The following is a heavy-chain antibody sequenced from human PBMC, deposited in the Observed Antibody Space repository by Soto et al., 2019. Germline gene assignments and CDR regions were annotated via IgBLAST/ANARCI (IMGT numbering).Heavy chain of an antibody. CDR2: ISSSSSYI. V-gene: IGHV3-21*01. J-gene: IGHJ6*02. CDR1: GFTFSSYS. Sequence: GGSLRLSCAASGFTFSSYSMNWVRQAPGKGLEWVSSISSSSSYIYYADSVKGRFTISRDNAKNSLYLQMNSLRAEDTAVYYCARDRITGGDYYYGMDVWGQGTTVTVSS. D-gene: IGHD7-27*01. CDR3: ARDRITGGDYYYGMDV.